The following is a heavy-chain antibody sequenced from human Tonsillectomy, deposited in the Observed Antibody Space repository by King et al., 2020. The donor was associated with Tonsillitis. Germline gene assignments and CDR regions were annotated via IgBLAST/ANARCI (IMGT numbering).Heavy chain of an antibody. V-gene: IGHV4-31*03. Sequence: VQLQESGPGLVKPLQTLSLTCTVSGGSISSGGYYWSWIRQHPGKGLEWIGYIYHSGNTYYNPSLESRVTISVDTSKDQFSLKLSSVTAADTAMYYCARAGGGNEPPDYWGHGTLVTVSS. J-gene: IGHJ4*01. CDR3: ARAGGGNEPPDY. CDR2: IYHSGNT. CDR1: GGSISSGGYY. D-gene: IGHD1-1*01.